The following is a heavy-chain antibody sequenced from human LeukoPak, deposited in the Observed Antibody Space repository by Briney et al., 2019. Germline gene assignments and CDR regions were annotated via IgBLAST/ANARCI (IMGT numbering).Heavy chain of an antibody. CDR1: GFTFSSYA. CDR2: ISYDGSNK. J-gene: IGHJ4*02. D-gene: IGHD3-22*01. CDR3: ARANRYYYDSSGWNYFDY. Sequence: QSGGSPRLSCAASGFTFSSYAMHWVRQAPGKGLEWVAVISYDGSNKYYADSVKGRFTISRDNSKNTLYLQMNSLRAEDTAVYYCARANRYYYDSSGWNYFDYWGQGTLVTVSS. V-gene: IGHV3-30*04.